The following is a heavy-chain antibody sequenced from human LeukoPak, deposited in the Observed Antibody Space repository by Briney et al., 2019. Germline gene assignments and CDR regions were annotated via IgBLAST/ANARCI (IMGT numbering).Heavy chain of an antibody. Sequence: GGSLRLSCAASGFTLSDHYMDWVRQAPGKGLEWVGRTRNKANSYTTEYAASVKGRFTISRDDSKNSLYLQMNSLRTEDTAVYYCASEYSTTVTTWVYYYYYYYGMDVWGQGTTVTVSS. CDR2: TRNKANSYTT. J-gene: IGHJ6*02. CDR1: GFTLSDHY. V-gene: IGHV3-72*01. CDR3: ASEYSTTVTTWVYYYYYYYGMDV. D-gene: IGHD4-17*01.